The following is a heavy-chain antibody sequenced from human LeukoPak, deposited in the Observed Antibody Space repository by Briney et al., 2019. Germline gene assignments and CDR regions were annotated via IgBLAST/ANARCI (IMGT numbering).Heavy chain of an antibody. CDR1: GGSFSGYY. CDR3: ARKIAVAGPAHAFDI. Sequence: PSETLSLTCAVYGGSFSGYYWSWIRQPPGKGLEWIGEINHSGSTNYNPSLKSRVTISVDTSKNQFSLKLSSVTAADTAVYYCARKIAVAGPAHAFDIWGQGTMVTVSS. CDR2: INHSGST. J-gene: IGHJ3*02. V-gene: IGHV4-34*01. D-gene: IGHD6-19*01.